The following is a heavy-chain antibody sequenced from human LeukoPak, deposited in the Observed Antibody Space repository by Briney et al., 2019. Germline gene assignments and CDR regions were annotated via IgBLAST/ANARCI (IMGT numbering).Heavy chain of an antibody. Sequence: PSETLSLTRAVYGGSFTGYYWTWIRQPPGKGLEWIGEINHSGSTNYNPSLKSRVTISVDTSKNQFSLKLRSVTAADTAVYYCARGPRQPVDRWFDPWGQGTLVTVSS. CDR1: GGSFTGYY. CDR2: INHSGST. J-gene: IGHJ5*02. V-gene: IGHV4-34*01. D-gene: IGHD6-13*01. CDR3: ARGPRQPVDRWFDP.